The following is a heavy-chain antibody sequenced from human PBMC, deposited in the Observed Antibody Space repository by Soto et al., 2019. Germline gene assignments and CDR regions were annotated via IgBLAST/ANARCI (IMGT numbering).Heavy chain of an antibody. CDR2: FDPEDGET. CDR3: ATGIAAAGSFDY. CDR1: GYTLTELS. D-gene: IGHD6-13*01. J-gene: IGHJ4*02. V-gene: IGHV1-24*01. Sequence: ASVKVSCKVSGYTLTELSMHWVRQAPGKGLEWMGGFDPEDGETIYAQKFQGRVTMTEDTSTDTAYMELSSLRPEDTAVYYCATGIAAAGSFDYWGQGTLVTVSS.